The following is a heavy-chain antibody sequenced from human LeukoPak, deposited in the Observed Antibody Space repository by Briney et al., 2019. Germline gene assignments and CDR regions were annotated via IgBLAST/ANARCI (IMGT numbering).Heavy chain of an antibody. J-gene: IGHJ5*02. V-gene: IGHV3-53*01. Sequence: GGSLRLSCAASGFTVSSNHMNWVRQAPGKGLEWVSVIYSGGSTYYADSVKGRFTISRDNSKNTLYLQMNSLRAEDTAVYYCAREVTSYNWFDPWGQGTLVTVSS. D-gene: IGHD2-21*02. CDR3: AREVTSYNWFDP. CDR1: GFTVSSNH. CDR2: IYSGGST.